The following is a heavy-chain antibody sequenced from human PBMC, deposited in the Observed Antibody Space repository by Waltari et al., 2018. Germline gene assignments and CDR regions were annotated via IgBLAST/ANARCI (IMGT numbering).Heavy chain of an antibody. J-gene: IGHJ5*02. CDR1: GYTFTSYD. V-gene: IGHV1-8*01. CDR2: MNPNSGNT. D-gene: IGHD6-13*01. CDR3: ARGAAAGKGANWFDP. Sequence: QVQLVQSGAEVKTPGASVKVSCKASGYTFTSYDINWVRQATGQGVEWMGWMNPNSGNTGYAQKFQDRVIMTTNTSISTAYMELSSLRSEDTAVYYCARGAAAGKGANWFDPWGQGTLVIVSS.